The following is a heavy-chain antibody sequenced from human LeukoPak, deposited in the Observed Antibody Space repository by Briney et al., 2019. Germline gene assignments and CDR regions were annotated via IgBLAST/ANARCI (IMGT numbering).Heavy chain of an antibody. J-gene: IGHJ4*02. D-gene: IGHD3-22*01. V-gene: IGHV1-18*01. Sequence: ASVKVSCKASGYTFTSYGISWVRQAPGQGLEWMGWISAYNGNTNYAQKLQGRVTMTTDTSTSTAYMELRSLRSDDTAVYYCARDRGSITMIVVVYYFDYWGQGTLVTVSS. CDR1: GYTFTSYG. CDR2: ISAYNGNT. CDR3: ARDRGSITMIVVVYYFDY.